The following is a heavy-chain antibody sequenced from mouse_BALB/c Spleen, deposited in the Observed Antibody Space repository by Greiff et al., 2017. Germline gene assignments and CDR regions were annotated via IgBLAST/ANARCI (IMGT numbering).Heavy chain of an antibody. Sequence: EVQLQESGTVLARPGASVKMSCKASGYSFTSYWMHWVKQRPGQGLEWIGAIYPGNSATSYNQKFKGKAKLTAVTSASTAYMELSSLTNEDSAVDYCTMITTDSYAMDYWGQGTSVTVAS. D-gene: IGHD2-4*01. CDR2: IYPGNSAT. CDR1: GYSFTSYW. J-gene: IGHJ4*01. V-gene: IGHV1-5*01. CDR3: TMITTDSYAMDY.